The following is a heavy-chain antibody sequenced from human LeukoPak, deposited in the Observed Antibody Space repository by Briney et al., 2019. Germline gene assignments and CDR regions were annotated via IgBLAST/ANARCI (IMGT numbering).Heavy chain of an antibody. CDR1: GYTFTSYY. D-gene: IGHD3-3*01. J-gene: IGHJ6*03. Sequence: ASVKVSCKASGYTFTSYYMHWVRQAPGQGLEWMGIINPSGGSTSYAQKFQGRVTMTRDMSTSTVYMELSSLRSEDTAVYYCARDGGITIFGVVNSYYYYMDVWGKGTTATVSS. CDR3: ARDGGITIFGVVNSYYYYMDV. CDR2: INPSGGST. V-gene: IGHV1-46*01.